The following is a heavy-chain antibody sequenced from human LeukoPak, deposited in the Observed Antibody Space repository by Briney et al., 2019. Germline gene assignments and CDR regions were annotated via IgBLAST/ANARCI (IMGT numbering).Heavy chain of an antibody. CDR2: ISSSGSTI. CDR1: GFTFSVSD. CDR3: ARDSGSTSGFDY. V-gene: IGHV3-48*03. J-gene: IGHJ4*02. D-gene: IGHD2-2*01. Sequence: GGSLRLSCAASGFTFSVSDIHWVRQAPGKGLEWVSYISSSGSTIYYADSVKGRFTISRDNAKNSLYLQMNSLRAEDTAVYYCARDSGSTSGFDYWGQGTLVTVSS.